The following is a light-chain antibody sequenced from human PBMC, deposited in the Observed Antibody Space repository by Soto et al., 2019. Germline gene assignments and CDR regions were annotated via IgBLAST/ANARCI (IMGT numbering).Light chain of an antibody. J-gene: IGKJ5*01. CDR3: QQYENLPT. CDR1: QNINNY. V-gene: IGKV1-33*01. CDR2: DAS. Sequence: DIQMTQSPSSLSASVGDRVTITCQASQNINNYLNWYQQKPGRAPKLLIYDASNLEAVVPSRFRGSGAGTDFTLRISRLQPEDISTYYCQQYENLPTCGQGTRQEIK.